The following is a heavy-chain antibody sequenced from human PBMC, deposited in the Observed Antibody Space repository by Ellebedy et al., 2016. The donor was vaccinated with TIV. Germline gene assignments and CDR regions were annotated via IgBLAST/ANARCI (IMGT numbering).Heavy chain of an antibody. D-gene: IGHD3-10*01. CDR2: TYFSGSS. CDR1: GGAISGYY. V-gene: IGHV4-59*01. CDR3: AREYFYGSGSYDDDAFDI. J-gene: IGHJ3*02. Sequence: MPSETLSLTCTVSGGAISGYYWNWIRQTPGKGLEWIGYTYFSGSSNYNPASKSRVTMSVDTSKNQLSLKLSYVTAADTAEYYCAREYFYGSGSYDDDAFDIWGQGTLVTVS.